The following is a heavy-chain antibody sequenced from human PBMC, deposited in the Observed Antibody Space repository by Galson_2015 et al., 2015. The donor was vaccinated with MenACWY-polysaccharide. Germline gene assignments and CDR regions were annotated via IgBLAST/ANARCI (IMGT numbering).Heavy chain of an antibody. V-gene: IGHV3-23*01. CDR3: AKRDNSGSFPYYFDY. Sequence: SLRLSCAASGFTFGSYTMNWVRQAPGKGLEWVSDISPTGSTTYYADSVRGRFTISRDNSKSTLFLHMNSLRAEDTAVYYCAKRDNSGSFPYYFDYWGQGTLVTVSS. J-gene: IGHJ4*02. CDR2: ISPTGSTT. CDR1: GFTFGSYT. D-gene: IGHD3-22*01.